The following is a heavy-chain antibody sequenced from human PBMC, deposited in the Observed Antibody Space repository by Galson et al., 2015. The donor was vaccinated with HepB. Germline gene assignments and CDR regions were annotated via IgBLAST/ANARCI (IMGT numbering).Heavy chain of an antibody. Sequence: SLRLSCAASGFTFSSYGMHWVRQAPGKGLEWVAVIWYDGSNKYYADSVEGRFTISRDNSKNTLYLQMNSLRAEDTAVYYCARDGAAAGMWAFDIWGQGTMVTVSS. D-gene: IGHD6-13*01. CDR2: IWYDGSNK. V-gene: IGHV3-33*08. CDR3: ARDGAAAGMWAFDI. J-gene: IGHJ3*02. CDR1: GFTFSSYG.